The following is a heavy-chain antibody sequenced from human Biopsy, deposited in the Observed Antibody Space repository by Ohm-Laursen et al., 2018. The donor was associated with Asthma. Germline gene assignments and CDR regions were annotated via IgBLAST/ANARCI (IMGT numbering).Heavy chain of an antibody. Sequence: ASVKVSYKVSGYFLSKMPMHWVRQAPGKGLEWMGGFVRERIYAQKFRGRLTMTEDISTDTAYMELNSLTSEGTAVYYCADLFFQAFDTWGQGTPVTVSS. D-gene: IGHD3-3*01. CDR1: GYFLSKMP. V-gene: IGHV1-24*01. J-gene: IGHJ5*02. CDR2: FVRER. CDR3: ADLFFQAFDT.